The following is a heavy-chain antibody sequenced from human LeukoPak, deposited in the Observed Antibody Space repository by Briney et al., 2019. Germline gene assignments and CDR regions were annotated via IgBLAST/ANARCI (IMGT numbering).Heavy chain of an antibody. Sequence: SETLSLTCTVSGGSISSGVYYWSWIRQPPGKGLEWIGYIYHSGSTYSNPSLKSRVTISVDRSKNQFSLKLSSVTAADTAVYYCAREAAEGPTYYYYYYYMDVWGKGTTVTVSS. V-gene: IGHV4-30-2*01. CDR2: IYHSGST. D-gene: IGHD2-15*01. J-gene: IGHJ6*03. CDR1: GGSISSGVYY. CDR3: AREAAEGPTYYYYYYYMDV.